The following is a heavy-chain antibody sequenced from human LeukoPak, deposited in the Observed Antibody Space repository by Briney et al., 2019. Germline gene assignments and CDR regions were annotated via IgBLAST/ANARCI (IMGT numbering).Heavy chain of an antibody. CDR2: IYYSGST. D-gene: IGHD6-19*01. CDR3: ARSVEQWAYDAFDI. J-gene: IGHJ3*02. V-gene: IGHV4-39*07. CDR1: GGSISSSSYY. Sequence: PSETLSLTCTVSGGSISSSSYYWGWIRQPPGKGLEWIGSIYYSGSTYYNPSLKSRVTISVDMSKNQFSLKLSSVTPEDTAVYYCARSVEQWAYDAFDIWGQGTMVTVSS.